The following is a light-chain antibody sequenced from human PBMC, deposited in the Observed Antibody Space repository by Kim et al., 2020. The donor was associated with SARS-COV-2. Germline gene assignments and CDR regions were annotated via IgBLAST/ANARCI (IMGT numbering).Light chain of an antibody. V-gene: IGKV3-20*01. CDR2: GAS. CDR1: QSVSSSY. Sequence: EIVLTQSPGTLSLSPGERATLSCRASQSVSSSYLAWYQQKPGQAPRLLIYGASSRATGIPDRFGGSGSGTDFTLTISRLEPEDFAVYYYQQYGSSPPVTFGQGTKLEI. CDR3: QQYGSSPPVT. J-gene: IGKJ2*01.